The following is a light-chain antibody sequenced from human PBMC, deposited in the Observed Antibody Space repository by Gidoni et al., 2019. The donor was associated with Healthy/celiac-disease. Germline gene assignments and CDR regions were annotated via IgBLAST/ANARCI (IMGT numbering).Light chain of an antibody. CDR3: QQTATMPLT. J-gene: IGKJ4*01. CDR2: AKS. V-gene: IGKV1-39*01. Sequence: DIQMTPSPSSLSASVGDTVSITCRASQSIFTYLHLYQQKPGKAPDLLIYAKSTLKSGVPSRFSGSGNGTHFTLTIRSLQPEDFAVYHCQQTATMPLTFGGGTKVEIK. CDR1: QSIFTY.